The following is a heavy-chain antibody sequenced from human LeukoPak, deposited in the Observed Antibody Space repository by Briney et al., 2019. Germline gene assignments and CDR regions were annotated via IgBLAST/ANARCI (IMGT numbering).Heavy chain of an antibody. D-gene: IGHD1-26*01. Sequence: GGSLRLPCVASGFRFSDYWMSWVRQAPGKGLEWVASINPDGSVGKYVDSVEGRFTISRDNAKNSLYLQMNTLRAEDTALYYCARATYSHTTWHYWGQGTLVTVSS. CDR3: ARATYSHTTWHY. CDR2: INPDGSVG. CDR1: GFRFSDYW. V-gene: IGHV3-7*01. J-gene: IGHJ4*02.